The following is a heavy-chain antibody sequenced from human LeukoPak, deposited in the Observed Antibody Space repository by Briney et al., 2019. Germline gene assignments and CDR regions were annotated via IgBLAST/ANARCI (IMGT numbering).Heavy chain of an antibody. CDR3: ARVAQTPSTRPRWDFDY. Sequence: PGGSLRLSCAASGFTFSSYAMNWVRQAPGKGLEWVSAISGSGGSTYYADSVKGRFTISRDNSKNTLYLQMNSLRAEDTAVYYCARVAQTPSTRPRWDFDYWGQGTLVTVSS. CDR1: GFTFSSYA. D-gene: IGHD6-6*01. J-gene: IGHJ4*02. CDR2: ISGSGGST. V-gene: IGHV3-23*01.